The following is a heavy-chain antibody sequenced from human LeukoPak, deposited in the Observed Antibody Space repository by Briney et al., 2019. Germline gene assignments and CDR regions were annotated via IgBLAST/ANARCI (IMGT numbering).Heavy chain of an antibody. CDR2: ISSSGNTI. D-gene: IGHD3-10*01. CDR3: ARVSGENDDAFDI. J-gene: IGHJ3*02. V-gene: IGHV3-48*03. Sequence: GGSLRLSCTASGLTFSNYEMNWVRQAPGEGLEWVSYISSSGNTIYYADSVKGRFTISRDNAKSSLYLQMSNLRAEDTAVYYCARVSGENDDAFDIWGQGTMVTVSS. CDR1: GLTFSNYE.